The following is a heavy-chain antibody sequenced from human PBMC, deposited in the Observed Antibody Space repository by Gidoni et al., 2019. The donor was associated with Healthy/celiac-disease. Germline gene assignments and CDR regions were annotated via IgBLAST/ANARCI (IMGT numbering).Heavy chain of an antibody. CDR1: GGTFSSYA. J-gene: IGHJ6*03. CDR3: ARGGANIVVVPAAIRDHVFYYMDV. Sequence: QVQLVQSGAEVKKPGSSVKVSCKASGGTFSSYAISWVRQAPGQGLEWMGGIIPIFGTANYAQKFQGRVTITADESTSTAYMELSSLRSEDTAVYYCARGGANIVVVPAAIRDHVFYYMDVRGKGTTVTVSS. V-gene: IGHV1-69*01. CDR2: IIPIFGTA. D-gene: IGHD2-2*02.